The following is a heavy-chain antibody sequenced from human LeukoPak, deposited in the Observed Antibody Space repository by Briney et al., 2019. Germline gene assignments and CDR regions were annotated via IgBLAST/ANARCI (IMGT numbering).Heavy chain of an antibody. CDR2: IKTDGSIT. CDR1: GFTFSSYW. CDR3: ARDGDAPMTDFDY. D-gene: IGHD2-21*02. Sequence: PGGSLRLSCAASGFTFSSYWMCWVRQAPGKGLAWVSCIKTDGSITAYASSVKGRFTISRDNAKNTLYLQMNSLRADDTAVYYCARDGDAPMTDFDYWDQGTLVTVSS. V-gene: IGHV3-74*01. J-gene: IGHJ4*02.